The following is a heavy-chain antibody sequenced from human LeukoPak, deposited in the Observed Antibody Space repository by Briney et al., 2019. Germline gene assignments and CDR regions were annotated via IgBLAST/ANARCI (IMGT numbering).Heavy chain of an antibody. CDR1: GFTFSNAW. CDR2: IKSKTDGGTT. CDR3: TTGPYDYGSGTYYH. Sequence: TGGSLRLSCVASGFTFSNAWMSWVRQAPGKGLEWVGRIKSKTDGGTTDYAAPVKGRFTISRDDSKNTLYVQMNSLKTEDTAVYYCTTGPYDYGSGTYYHWGQGTLVTVSS. D-gene: IGHD3-10*01. V-gene: IGHV3-15*01. J-gene: IGHJ4*02.